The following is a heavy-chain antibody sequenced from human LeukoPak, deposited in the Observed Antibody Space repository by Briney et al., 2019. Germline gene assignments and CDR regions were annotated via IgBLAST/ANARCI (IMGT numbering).Heavy chain of an antibody. D-gene: IGHD6-19*01. J-gene: IGHJ4*02. CDR2: IYYSGST. V-gene: IGHV4-59*01. CDR1: GGSISGYY. Sequence: SETLSLTCTVSGGSISGYYWSWIRQPPGKGLKWIGYIYYSGSTNYNPSLKSRGTISVDTSKNQFSLKLTSVTAADTAVYYCARDRGSVAGFDYWGQGTLVTVSS. CDR3: ARDRGSVAGFDY.